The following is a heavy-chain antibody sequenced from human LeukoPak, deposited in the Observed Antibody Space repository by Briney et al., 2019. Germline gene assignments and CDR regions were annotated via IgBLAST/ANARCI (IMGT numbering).Heavy chain of an antibody. CDR2: ISSGSSYT. V-gene: IGHV3-48*03. J-gene: IGHJ4*02. D-gene: IGHD3-10*01. Sequence: GGSLRLSCAASGFTFSSYEMNWVRQAPGKGLEWVSYISSGSSYTNYADSVKGRFTISRDNAKNSLYLQMNGLREGDTAGYYCARDLVPGTSDYWGQGTLVTVSS. CDR1: GFTFSSYE. CDR3: ARDLVPGTSDY.